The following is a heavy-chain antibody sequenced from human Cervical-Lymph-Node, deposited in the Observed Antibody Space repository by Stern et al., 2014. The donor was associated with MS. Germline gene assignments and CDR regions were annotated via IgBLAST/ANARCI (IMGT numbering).Heavy chain of an antibody. CDR3: ARHPPRRKWDDPNYGMDV. Sequence: EVQLVQSGAEVKKPGESLKISCKGSGYTFTNNWIAWVRQMPGKGLEWMGIIYPDDSDIRYSPSLQGQVTISADKSISTASLQGSSLKAGDSAVYYCARHPPRRKWDDPNYGMDVWGQGTTVTVSS. D-gene: IGHD1-1*01. J-gene: IGHJ6*02. CDR2: IYPDDSDI. CDR1: GYTFTNNW. V-gene: IGHV5-51*01.